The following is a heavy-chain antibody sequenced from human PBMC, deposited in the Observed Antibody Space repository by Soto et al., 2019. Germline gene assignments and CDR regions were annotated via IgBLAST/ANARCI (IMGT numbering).Heavy chain of an antibody. CDR3: TTDRLMYSSSSGFDY. V-gene: IGHV3-15*07. CDR1: GFTFSNAW. Sequence: GGSLRLSCAASGFTFSNAWMNWVRQAPGKGLEWVGRIKSKTDGGTTYYAAPVKGRFTISRDDSKNTLYLQMNSLKTEDTAVYYCTTDRLMYSSSSGFDYWGQGTLVTVS. D-gene: IGHD6-6*01. J-gene: IGHJ4*02. CDR2: IKSKTDGGTT.